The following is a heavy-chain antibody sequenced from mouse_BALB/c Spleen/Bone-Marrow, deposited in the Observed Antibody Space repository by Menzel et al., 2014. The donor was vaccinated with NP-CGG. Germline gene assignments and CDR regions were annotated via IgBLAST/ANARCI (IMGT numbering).Heavy chain of an antibody. V-gene: IGHV5-12*02. D-gene: IGHD3-3*01. CDR1: GFTFSDYY. CDR3: ARRGWFYAMDY. J-gene: IGHJ4*01. CDR2: ISNGGGST. Sequence: EVNVVESGGGLVQPGGSLKLSCATSGFTFSDYYMYWVRQTPEKGLEWVAYISNGGGSTYYPDTVKGRFTISRDNAKNTLYLQMSRLKSEDTAMYYCARRGWFYAMDYWGQGTSVTVST.